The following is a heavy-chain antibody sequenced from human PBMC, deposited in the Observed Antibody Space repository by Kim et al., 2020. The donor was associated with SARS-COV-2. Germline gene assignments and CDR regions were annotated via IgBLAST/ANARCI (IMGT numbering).Heavy chain of an antibody. V-gene: IGHV3-11*03. CDR3: ARRGSSWYSQIDY. D-gene: IGHD6-13*01. CDR1: GFTFSDYY. J-gene: IGHJ4*02. CDR2: ITSSSTYT. Sequence: GGSLRLSCAASGFTFSDYYMSWIRQAPGKGLEWVSYITSSSTYTNYADSVKDRFTISRDNAENSLYLQMNSLRAEDTAVYYCARRGSSWYSQIDYWGQGTLVTVSS.